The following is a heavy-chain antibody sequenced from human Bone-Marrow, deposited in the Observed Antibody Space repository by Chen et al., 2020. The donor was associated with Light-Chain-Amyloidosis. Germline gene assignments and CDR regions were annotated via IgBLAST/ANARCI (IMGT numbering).Heavy chain of an antibody. CDR1: GFTFSSYE. J-gene: IGHJ4*02. CDR3: ARAKTGYSSGWLMGVVPDY. D-gene: IGHD6-19*01. CDR2: ISSSGSTI. V-gene: IGHV3-48*03. Sequence: EVQLVESGGGLVQPGGSLRLSCAASGFTFSSYEMNCVRQAPGKGLEWVSYISSSGSTIYYADSVKGRFTISRDNAKNSLYLQMNSLRAEDTAVYYCARAKTGYSSGWLMGVVPDYWGQGTLVTVSS.